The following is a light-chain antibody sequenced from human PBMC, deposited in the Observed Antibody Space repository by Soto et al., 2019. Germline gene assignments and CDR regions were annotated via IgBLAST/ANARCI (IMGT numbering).Light chain of an antibody. J-gene: IGLJ2*01. CDR1: SYNIGNNF. V-gene: IGLV1-51*01. CDR2: HNN. Sequence: QSVLTQPPSVSAAPGQKVTISCSGSSYNIGNNFVSWYQQFPGQAPKLLIYHNNKRPSGIPDRFSGSKSGTSATLVITGLQTGDEGDYYCETSDSSLSAEAFGGGTKLTVL. CDR3: ETSDSSLSAEA.